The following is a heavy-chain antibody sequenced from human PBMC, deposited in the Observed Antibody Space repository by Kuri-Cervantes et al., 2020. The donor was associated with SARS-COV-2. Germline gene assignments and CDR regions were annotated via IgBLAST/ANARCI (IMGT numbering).Heavy chain of an antibody. V-gene: IGHV4-39*07. CDR1: GGSISSSSYY. CDR2: TYYSGST. D-gene: IGHD2-2*01. Sequence: ESLKISCTVSGGSISSSSYYWGWIRQPPGKGLEWIGSTYYSGSTYYNPSLKSRVTISVDTSKNQFSLKLSSVTAADTAVYYCARVVPAADEGLYYYYMDVWGKGTTVTVSS. CDR3: ARVVPAADEGLYYYYMDV. J-gene: IGHJ6*03.